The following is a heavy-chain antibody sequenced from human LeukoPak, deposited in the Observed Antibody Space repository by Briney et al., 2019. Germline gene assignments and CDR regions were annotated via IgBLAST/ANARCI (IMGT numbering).Heavy chain of an antibody. D-gene: IGHD4-17*01. CDR3: ARAGGSTVSHSDY. CDR2: NSSSTSYI. J-gene: IGHJ4*02. CDR1: GFTFSSYS. Sequence: GGSLRLSCAASGFTFSSYSMNWICQAPGKGLEWVSSNSSSTSYIYYADSVKGRFTISKDNAKNSLYLQMNSLRAEDTAVYYCARAGGSTVSHSDYWGQGTLVTVSS. V-gene: IGHV3-21*01.